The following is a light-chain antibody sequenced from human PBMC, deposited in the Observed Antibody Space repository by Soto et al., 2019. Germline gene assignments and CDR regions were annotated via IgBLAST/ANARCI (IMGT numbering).Light chain of an antibody. Sequence: EIVMTQSPATLSVSPGERATLSFRASQSVSSNLAWYQQKPGQAPRLLIYDASERATGIPARFSGSGSETDFTLTISSLEPEDFGVYYCLHRMNWPLTFGQGTRLEIK. CDR1: QSVSSN. CDR3: LHRMNWPLT. V-gene: IGKV3-11*01. CDR2: DAS. J-gene: IGKJ5*01.